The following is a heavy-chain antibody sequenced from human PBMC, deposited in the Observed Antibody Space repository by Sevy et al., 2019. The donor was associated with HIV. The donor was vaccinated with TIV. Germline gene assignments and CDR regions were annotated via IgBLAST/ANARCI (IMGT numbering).Heavy chain of an antibody. Sequence: GGSLRLSCAASGFSLETYWMNWVRQAPGKPLEWVANIKEDDTVKYYVESVKGRFTIFRDNGRNLVYLVMNNLRVGDTARYYCVRAIQSEGSFWGQGTLVTVSS. D-gene: IGHD2-2*02. V-gene: IGHV3-7*04. CDR1: GFSLETYW. J-gene: IGHJ4*02. CDR2: IKEDDTVK. CDR3: VRAIQSEGSF.